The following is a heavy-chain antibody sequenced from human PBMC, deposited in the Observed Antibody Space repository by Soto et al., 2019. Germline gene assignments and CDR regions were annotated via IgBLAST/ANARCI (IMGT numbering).Heavy chain of an antibody. CDR1: GFTFSSYV. V-gene: IGHV3-23*05. D-gene: IGHD2-8*01. J-gene: IGHJ6*04. CDR3: AKVSRPVTNAEMLV. CDR2: LNPSGTEV. Sequence: GGSLRLSCAASGFTFSSYVMRWVRQAPGKGLQYVSSLNPSGTEVYYADSVKGRLTISRDNSKNTLYLQMNSLGAEDTAIYYCAKVSRPVTNAEMLVWCKGPTVTVFS.